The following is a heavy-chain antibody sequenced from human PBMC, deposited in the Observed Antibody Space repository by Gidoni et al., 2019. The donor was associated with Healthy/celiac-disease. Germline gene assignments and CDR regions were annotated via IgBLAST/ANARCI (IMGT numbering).Heavy chain of an antibody. CDR3: ATPSGEWQLVDFDY. V-gene: IGHV3-23*04. Sequence: EVQLVESGGGLVPPGGSLRLSCAASGFTFRSYAMGWVRQAPGKGLEWVSAISGSGGSTYYADSVKGRFTISRDNSKNTLYLQMNSLRAEDTAVYYCATPSGEWQLVDFDYWGQGTLVIVSS. D-gene: IGHD6-6*01. CDR2: ISGSGGST. CDR1: GFTFRSYA. J-gene: IGHJ4*02.